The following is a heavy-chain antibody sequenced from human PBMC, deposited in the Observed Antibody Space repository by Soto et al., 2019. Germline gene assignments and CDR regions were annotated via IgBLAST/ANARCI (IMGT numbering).Heavy chain of an antibody. CDR2: IWYDGSNK. CDR1: GFTFSSYG. CDR3: ARGEVGSGWLPKTFPHY. J-gene: IGHJ4*02. Sequence: QVQLVESGGGVVQPGRSLRLSCAASGFTFSSYGMHWVRQAPGKGLEWVAVIWYDGSNKYYADCVKGRFTISRDNSKNTLYLQMNSLRAEDTAVYYCARGEVGSGWLPKTFPHYWGQGTLVTVSS. V-gene: IGHV3-33*01. D-gene: IGHD6-19*01.